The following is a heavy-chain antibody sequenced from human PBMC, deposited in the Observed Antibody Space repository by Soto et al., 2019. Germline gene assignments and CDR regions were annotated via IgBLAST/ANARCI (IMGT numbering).Heavy chain of an antibody. V-gene: IGHV3-23*01. D-gene: IGHD6-13*01. Sequence: VQLLESGGGLVQPGGSLRLSCAASGFTFSSYAMSWVRQAPGKGLEWVSVISGSGDSTYYADSVRGRFTISRDNSKNQPYLQMNRLRAEETAVYYCAKDRDGAAAGPTKFYGMDVWGQGTTVTVSS. CDR2: ISGSGDST. CDR3: AKDRDGAAAGPTKFYGMDV. CDR1: GFTFSSYA. J-gene: IGHJ6*02.